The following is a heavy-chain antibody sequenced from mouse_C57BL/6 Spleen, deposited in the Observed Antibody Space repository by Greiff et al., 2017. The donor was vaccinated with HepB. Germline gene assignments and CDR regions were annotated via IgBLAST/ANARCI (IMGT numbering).Heavy chain of an antibody. CDR2: IYPGNSDT. V-gene: IGHV1-5*01. J-gene: IGHJ2*01. CDR1: GYTFTSYW. Sequence: VQLQQSGTVLARPGASVKMSCKTSGYTFTSYWMHWVKQRPGQGLEWSGAIYPGNSDTSYNQKFKGKAKLTAVTSASTAYMELSSLTNEDSAVYYCTRWFYDDYDGDYWGQGTTLTVYS. CDR3: TRWFYDDYDGDY. D-gene: IGHD2-4*01.